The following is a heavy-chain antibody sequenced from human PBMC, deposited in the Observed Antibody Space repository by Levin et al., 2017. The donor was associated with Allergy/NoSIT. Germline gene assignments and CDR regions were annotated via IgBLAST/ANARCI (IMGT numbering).Heavy chain of an antibody. CDR3: AREEGWGYHYGMDV. J-gene: IGHJ6*02. D-gene: IGHD3-16*02. V-gene: IGHV3-7*01. CDR2: IKQDGSET. CDR1: GFTFTSFW. Sequence: PGGSLRLSCAASGFTFTSFWMTWVRQAPGKGLEWVANIKQDGSETYYVDSVKGRFTISRDNAKNSFYLQMNSLIVDDTAVYYCAREEGWGYHYGMDVWGQGTTVTVSS.